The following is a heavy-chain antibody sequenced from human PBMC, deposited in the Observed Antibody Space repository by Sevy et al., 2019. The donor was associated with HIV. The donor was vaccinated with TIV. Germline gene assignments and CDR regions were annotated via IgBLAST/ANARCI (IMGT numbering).Heavy chain of an antibody. CDR3: AKEGGGYNYDSSGLFDY. J-gene: IGHJ4*02. CDR1: GFTFSSYA. V-gene: IGHV3-23*01. CDR2: ISGSGDTT. D-gene: IGHD3-22*01. Sequence: GGSLRLSCAASGFTFSSYAMSWVRQAPEKGLEWVSTISGSGDTTYYADSVKGRFTISSDNSENTLYLQMNSLRAEDTAVYYCAKEGGGYNYDSSGLFDYWGQGTLVTVSS.